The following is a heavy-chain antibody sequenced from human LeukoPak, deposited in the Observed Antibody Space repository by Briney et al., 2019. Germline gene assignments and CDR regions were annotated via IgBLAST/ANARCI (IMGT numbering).Heavy chain of an antibody. V-gene: IGHV3-23*01. CDR3: AKPGRAPYYYDSSGYYDY. CDR2: ISGSGGST. J-gene: IGHJ4*02. D-gene: IGHD3-22*01. CDR1: GFTFSDYY. Sequence: GGSLRLSCAASGFTFSDYYMSWVRQAPGKGLEWVSAISGSGGSTYYADSVKGRFTNSRDNSKNTLYLQMNSLRAEDTAVYYCAKPGRAPYYYDSSGYYDYWGQGTLITVSS.